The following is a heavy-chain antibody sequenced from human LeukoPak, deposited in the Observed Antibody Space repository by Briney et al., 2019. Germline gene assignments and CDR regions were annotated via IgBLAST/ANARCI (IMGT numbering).Heavy chain of an antibody. D-gene: IGHD2-2*01. J-gene: IGHJ4*02. V-gene: IGHV3-74*01. CDR1: GFTFSSTW. CDR3: AKAVVIVPTATPFDY. Sequence: GGSLRLSCAASGFTFSSTWMNWVRQGPGKGLEWVSRITSDGSSTIYADSVKGRFTISRDNSKNTLYMQMNSLRAEDTAVYYCAKAVVIVPTATPFDYWGQGTLVTVSS. CDR2: ITSDGSST.